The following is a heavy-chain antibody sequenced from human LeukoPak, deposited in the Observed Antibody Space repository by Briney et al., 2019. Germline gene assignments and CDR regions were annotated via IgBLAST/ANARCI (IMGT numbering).Heavy chain of an antibody. CDR1: GGTFSSYA. V-gene: IGHV1-69*06. D-gene: IGHD3-9*01. CDR3: ARDGEVALRYFDWLLY. Sequence: ASVKVSCKASGGTFSSYAISWVQQAPGQGLEWMGGIIPIFGTANYAQKFQGRVTITADKSTSTAYMELSSLRSEDTAVYYCARDGEVALRYFDWLLYWGQGTLVTVSS. CDR2: IIPIFGTA. J-gene: IGHJ4*02.